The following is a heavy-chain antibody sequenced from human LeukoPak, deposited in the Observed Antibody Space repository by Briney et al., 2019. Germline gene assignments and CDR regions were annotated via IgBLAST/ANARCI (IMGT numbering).Heavy chain of an antibody. CDR2: IGSSDGKT. CDR3: AYDGPNWGSYFDY. D-gene: IGHD7-27*01. Sequence: GGSLRLSCVASRFTFRNYAMNWVRQAPGKGLEWVSAIGSSDGKTYYADSVQGRFTISRDISKNTLYLHMKSLRAEDTAVYYCAYDGPNWGSYFDYWGQGILVTVSS. CDR1: RFTFRNYA. J-gene: IGHJ4*02. V-gene: IGHV3-23*01.